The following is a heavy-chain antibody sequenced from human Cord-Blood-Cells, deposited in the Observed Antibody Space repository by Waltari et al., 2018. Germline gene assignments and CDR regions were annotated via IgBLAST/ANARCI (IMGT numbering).Heavy chain of an antibody. CDR1: GFPVRSNY. Sequence: EVQLVESGGGLIQPRGSLRLSCAASGFPVRSNYISWVRQAPGKGLEWVSVIYSGGSTYYADSVKGRFTISRDNSKNTLYLQMSSLRAEDTAVYYCARTVVVPAAIQAFDIWGQGTMVTVSS. D-gene: IGHD2-2*02. J-gene: IGHJ3*02. V-gene: IGHV3-53*01. CDR2: IYSGGST. CDR3: ARTVVVPAAIQAFDI.